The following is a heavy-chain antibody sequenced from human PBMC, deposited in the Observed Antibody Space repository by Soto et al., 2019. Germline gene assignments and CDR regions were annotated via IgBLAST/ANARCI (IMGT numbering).Heavy chain of an antibody. D-gene: IGHD3-10*01. CDR2: ISSSSSTI. V-gene: IGHV3-48*02. CDR3: ATGNQWFGELNDAFDI. J-gene: IGHJ3*02. Sequence: EVQLVESGGGLVQPGGSLRLSCAASGFTFSSYCMNWVRQAPGKWLEWASYISSSSSTIYYADSVKGRFTISRDNAKNSLYLQMNSLRDEDTAVYYCATGNQWFGELNDAFDIWGQGTMVTVSS. CDR1: GFTFSSYC.